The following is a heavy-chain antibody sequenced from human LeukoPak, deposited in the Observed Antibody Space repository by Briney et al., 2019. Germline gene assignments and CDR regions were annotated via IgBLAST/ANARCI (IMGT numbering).Heavy chain of an antibody. CDR3: TKDTFGAEDY. CDR1: GFTFSNYR. V-gene: IGHV3-74*01. D-gene: IGHD3-10*01. Sequence: GGSLRLSCAASGFTFSNYRLHWVRQTPGKGLTWVSRIDPSGSGTNYADSVKGRFTISRENAENTLYLQMNSLRPEDTAVYYCTKDTFGAEDYWGQGTLVTVSS. J-gene: IGHJ4*02. CDR2: IDPSGSGT.